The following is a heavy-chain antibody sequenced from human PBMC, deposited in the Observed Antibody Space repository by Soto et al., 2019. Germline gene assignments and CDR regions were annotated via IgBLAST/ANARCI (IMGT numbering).Heavy chain of an antibody. V-gene: IGHV3-33*01. D-gene: IGHD6-19*01. CDR2: TWYDGSDK. Sequence: GGSLRLSCAASGFTFVHHAMHWVRQAPGKGLEWVAVTWYDGSDKYYADSVKGRFTISRDNSKNTLFLQMDSLRAEDTAVYFCARDLYSSGWYLFDYCGQGTLVTVSS. CDR1: GFTFVHHA. J-gene: IGHJ4*02. CDR3: ARDLYSSGWYLFDY.